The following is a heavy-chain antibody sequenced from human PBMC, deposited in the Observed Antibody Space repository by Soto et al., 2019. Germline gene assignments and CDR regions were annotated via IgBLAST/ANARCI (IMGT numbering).Heavy chain of an antibody. D-gene: IGHD4-17*01. CDR1: GGSISSSSYY. J-gene: IGHJ4*02. CDR3: ASGGTTVTSFDY. V-gene: IGHV4-39*01. Sequence: QLQLQESGPGLVKPSETLSLTCTVSGGSISSSSYYWGWIRQPPGKGLEWIGSIYYSGSTYYNPSLKSRVTLSVDTSKNQFSLKLSSVTAADTAVYYCASGGTTVTSFDYWGQGTLVTVSS. CDR2: IYYSGST.